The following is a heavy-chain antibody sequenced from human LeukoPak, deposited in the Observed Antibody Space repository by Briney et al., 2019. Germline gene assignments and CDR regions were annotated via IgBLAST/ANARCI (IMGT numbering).Heavy chain of an antibody. V-gene: IGHV3-11*01. CDR3: TSTTVTRGFDY. CDR2: ISSSGSAI. CDR1: GFTFSDYY. J-gene: IGHJ4*02. D-gene: IGHD4-17*01. Sequence: GGSLRLSCAASGFTFSDYYMSWIRQAPGKGLEWVSYISSSGSAIYYADSVKGRFTISRDNAKNSLYLQMNSLRAEDTAVYYCTSTTVTRGFDYWGQGTLVTVSS.